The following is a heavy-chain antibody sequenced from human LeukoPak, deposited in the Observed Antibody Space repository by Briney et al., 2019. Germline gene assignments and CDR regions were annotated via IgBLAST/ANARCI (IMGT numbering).Heavy chain of an antibody. Sequence: SVKVSCKASGGTFSSYAISWVRQAPGQGLEWMGGIIPIFGTANYAQKFQGRVTITTDESTSTAYMELSSLRSEDTAVYYCARAEGYDSSGYYPDDAFDIWGQGTMVTVSS. V-gene: IGHV1-69*05. J-gene: IGHJ3*02. CDR2: IIPIFGTA. D-gene: IGHD3-22*01. CDR3: ARAEGYDSSGYYPDDAFDI. CDR1: GGTFSSYA.